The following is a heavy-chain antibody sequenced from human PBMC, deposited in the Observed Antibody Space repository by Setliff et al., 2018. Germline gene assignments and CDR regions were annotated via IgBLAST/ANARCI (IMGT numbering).Heavy chain of an antibody. D-gene: IGHD3-22*01. Sequence: LSLTCAVSGSSIISDYYWVWIRQPPGRGLEWIGSIFQSGSTYYNPSLKSRVTISVDTSKNQFSLKLSSVTAADTAVYYCARQPEGGYYDSSGYYGMAPYYFDYWGQGTLVTVSS. CDR1: GSSIISDYY. CDR3: ARQPEGGYYDSSGYYGMAPYYFDY. CDR2: IFQSGST. J-gene: IGHJ4*02. V-gene: IGHV4-38-2*01.